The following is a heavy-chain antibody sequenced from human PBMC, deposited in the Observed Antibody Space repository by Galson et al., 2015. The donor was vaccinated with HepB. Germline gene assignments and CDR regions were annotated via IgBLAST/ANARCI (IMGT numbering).Heavy chain of an antibody. CDR1: GFTFRNTW. Sequence: SLRLSCAASGFTFRNTWMNWVRQAPGKGLEWVGRIKRKIDGGTIDYAAPVKGRFIISRDDSKNMVYMEMNSLKTEDTAVYYCATLYYDFWSGSSLAYYYYMDAWGKGTTVAVSS. V-gene: IGHV3-15*07. CDR3: ATLYYDFWSGSSLAYYYYMDA. CDR2: IKRKIDGGTI. D-gene: IGHD3-3*01. J-gene: IGHJ6*03.